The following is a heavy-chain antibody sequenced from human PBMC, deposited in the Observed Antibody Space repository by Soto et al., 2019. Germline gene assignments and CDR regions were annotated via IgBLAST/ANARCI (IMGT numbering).Heavy chain of an antibody. Sequence: QVQLVQSGAEVKKPGASLRVSCETSGGTSTIYTITWVRQAPGQGLQWMGRIVPLLRITNYAQEFQGRLTITAAPPTSSAHLELASLTSDETAVYYCGTDKFGAGRVGVHSWGQGTLVIVSS. CDR1: GGTSTIYT. CDR2: IVPLLRIT. V-gene: IGHV1-69*02. D-gene: IGHD2-21*01. J-gene: IGHJ5*02. CDR3: GTDKFGAGRVGVHS.